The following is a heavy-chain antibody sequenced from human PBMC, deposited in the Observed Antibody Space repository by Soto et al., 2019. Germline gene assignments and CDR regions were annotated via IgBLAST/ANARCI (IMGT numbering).Heavy chain of an antibody. V-gene: IGHV1-3*01. Sequence: GASVKVSCKASGYTFTSYAMHWVRQAPGQRLEWMGWINAGNGNTKFSKKFQGRVTITRDTSASTAYMELSSLSFEDTAVYYCARDRYRVVDYWGQETLVTVSS. D-gene: IGHD3-10*01. CDR2: INAGNGNT. CDR1: GYTFTSYA. CDR3: ARDRYRVVDY. J-gene: IGHJ4*02.